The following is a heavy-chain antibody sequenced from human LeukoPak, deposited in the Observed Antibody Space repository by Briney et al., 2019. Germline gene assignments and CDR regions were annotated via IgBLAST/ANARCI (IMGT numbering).Heavy chain of an antibody. CDR1: GLTFGSYW. Sequence: GGSLRLSCAASGLTFGSYWMGWVRQAPGKGLEWVANIKEDGSEKYYVDSVKGRFTISRDNTKNSLFLQMNSLRAEDTAVYYCARRKASGSAIFDYWGQGTLVAVSS. CDR3: ARRKASGSAIFDY. CDR2: IKEDGSEK. V-gene: IGHV3-7*01. D-gene: IGHD1-26*01. J-gene: IGHJ4*02.